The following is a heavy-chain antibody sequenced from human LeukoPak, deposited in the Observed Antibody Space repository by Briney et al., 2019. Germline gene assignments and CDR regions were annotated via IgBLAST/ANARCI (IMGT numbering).Heavy chain of an antibody. Sequence: SGGSLRLSCAASGFIFSDYWMNWVRQVPGKGLVWVANINEVGTKADYADSVRGRFTISRDNTKNTLYLQMNSLRAEDTALYYCATRESSMARTYWGRASIVTVSS. J-gene: IGHJ4*02. CDR3: ATRESSMARTY. D-gene: IGHD3-10*01. CDR1: GFIFSDYW. V-gene: IGHV3-7*01. CDR2: INEVGTKA.